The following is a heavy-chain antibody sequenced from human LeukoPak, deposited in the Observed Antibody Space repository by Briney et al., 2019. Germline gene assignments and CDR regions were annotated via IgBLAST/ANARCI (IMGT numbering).Heavy chain of an antibody. Sequence: SETLSLTCTVSGGSISSSSYYWGWIRQPPGKGLEWIGSINYSGNTYYNPSLKSRVTISVDTSKNQFSLKLSSVTAADTAVYYCARVSRYSYGYRQYYFDYWGQGTLVTVSS. CDR2: INYSGNT. J-gene: IGHJ4*02. D-gene: IGHD5-18*01. CDR1: GGSISSSSYY. V-gene: IGHV4-39*07. CDR3: ARVSRYSYGYRQYYFDY.